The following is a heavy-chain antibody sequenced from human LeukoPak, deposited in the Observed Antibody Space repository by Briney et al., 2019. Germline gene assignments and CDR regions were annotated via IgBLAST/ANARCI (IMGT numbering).Heavy chain of an antibody. J-gene: IGHJ4*02. CDR3: VSGSYFEFDHY. CDR1: GGSISSSSYY. CDR2: IYYSGST. Sequence: SETPSLTCTVSGGSISSSSYYWGWIRQPPGKGLEWIGSIYYSGSTYYNPSLKSRVTISVDTSKDQFSLKLSSVTAADTAVYYCVSGSYFEFDHYWGQGTLVTVSS. D-gene: IGHD3-10*01. V-gene: IGHV4-39*05.